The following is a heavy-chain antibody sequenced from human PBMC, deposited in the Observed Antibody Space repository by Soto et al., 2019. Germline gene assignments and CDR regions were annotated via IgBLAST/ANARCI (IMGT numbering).Heavy chain of an antibody. Sequence: ASVKGACKASGYTFPSYYRHWVRQDTGQGLEWMGIINPSGGSTSYAQKFQGRVTMTRDTSTSTVYMELSSLRSEDTAVYYCARKDSSGYYPYYYGMDVWGQGTTVTVSS. CDR2: INPSGGST. CDR3: ARKDSSGYYPYYYGMDV. CDR1: GYTFPSYY. V-gene: IGHV1-46*01. J-gene: IGHJ6*02. D-gene: IGHD3-22*01.